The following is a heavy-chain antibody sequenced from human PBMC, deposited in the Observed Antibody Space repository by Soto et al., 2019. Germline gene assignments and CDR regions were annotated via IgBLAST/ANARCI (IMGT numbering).Heavy chain of an antibody. J-gene: IGHJ3*02. CDR1: GYTFTSYG. V-gene: IGHV1-18*01. CDR3: ARDSKQEYDSSGFWAFDI. CDR2: ISAYNGNT. Sequence: GASVKVSCKASGYTFTSYGISWVQQAPGQGLEWMGWISAYNGNTNYAQKLQGRVTMTTDTSTSTAYMELRSLRSDDTAVYYCARDSKQEYDSSGFWAFDIWGQGTMVTVSS. D-gene: IGHD3-22*01.